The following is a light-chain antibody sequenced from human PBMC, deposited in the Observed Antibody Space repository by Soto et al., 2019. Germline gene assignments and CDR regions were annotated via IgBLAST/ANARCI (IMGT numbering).Light chain of an antibody. V-gene: IGLV1-44*01. CDR3: AAWDDSLNGHVV. CDR2: SNN. CDR1: SSNIGGNT. J-gene: IGLJ2*01. Sequence: QSVLTQPPSASGTPGQRVTISCSGSSSNIGGNTVNWYQQLPGTAPKLLIYSNNQRPSGVPDRFSGSKSGTSASLANSGRQSEDEADDYCAAWDDSLNGHVVFGGGTKLTVL.